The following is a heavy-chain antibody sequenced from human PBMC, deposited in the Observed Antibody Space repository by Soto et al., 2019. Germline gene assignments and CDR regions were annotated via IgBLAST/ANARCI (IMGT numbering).Heavy chain of an antibody. D-gene: IGHD2-15*01. CDR1: GYSFSSYW. CDR3: ARGGVVAASWFDP. CDR2: IYPGDSDT. Sequence: PGESLKISCKGSGYSFSSYWIGRVRQMPGKGLEWMGIIYPGDSDTRYSPSFQGQVTISADKSISTAYLQWSSLKASDTAMYYCARGGVVAASWFDPWGQGTLVTVSS. J-gene: IGHJ5*02. V-gene: IGHV5-51*01.